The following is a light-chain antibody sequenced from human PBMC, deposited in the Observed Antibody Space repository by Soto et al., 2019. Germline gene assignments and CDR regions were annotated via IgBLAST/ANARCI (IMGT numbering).Light chain of an antibody. J-gene: IGLJ2*01. Sequence: QSALTQPTSASGSPGQSVTIPCTGTGIDDYDYNYVSWYQQHPGKVPKLIIYEVNKRPSGVPDSFSGSKSGSTASLTVSGLQAEDEADYYCSSFAVSPVVFGGGTKLTVL. CDR1: GIDDYDYNY. CDR3: SSFAVSPVV. V-gene: IGLV2-8*01. CDR2: EVN.